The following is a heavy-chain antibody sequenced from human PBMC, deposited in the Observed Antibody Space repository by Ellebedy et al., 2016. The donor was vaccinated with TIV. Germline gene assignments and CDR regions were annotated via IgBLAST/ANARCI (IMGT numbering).Heavy chain of an antibody. Sequence: GESLKISCAASGFTFSSYGMHWVRQAPGKGLEWVAVISYDGSNKYYADSVKGRFTISRDNSKDTLYLQMNSLRAEDTAVYYCATLLYRDYYYYGLDVWGQGTTVTVSS. J-gene: IGHJ6*02. V-gene: IGHV3-30*19. CDR1: GFTFSSYG. D-gene: IGHD2-2*02. CDR3: ATLLYRDYYYYGLDV. CDR2: ISYDGSNK.